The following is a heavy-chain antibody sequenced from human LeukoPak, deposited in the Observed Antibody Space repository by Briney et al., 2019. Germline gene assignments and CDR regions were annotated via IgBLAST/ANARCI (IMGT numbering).Heavy chain of an antibody. V-gene: IGHV3-21*01. Sequence: PGGSVRLSCTASGFTFSSYSMNWVRQAPGKGLEWVSSISSSSSYIYYADSVKGRFTISRDNAKNSLYLQMNSLRAEDTAVYYCATIVVVTATQGYWGQGTLVTISS. CDR2: ISSSSSYI. D-gene: IGHD2-21*02. J-gene: IGHJ4*02. CDR1: GFTFSSYS. CDR3: ATIVVVTATQGY.